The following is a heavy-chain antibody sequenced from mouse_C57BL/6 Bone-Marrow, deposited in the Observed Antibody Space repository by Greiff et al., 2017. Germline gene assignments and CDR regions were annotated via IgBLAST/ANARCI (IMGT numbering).Heavy chain of an antibody. D-gene: IGHD1-1*01. V-gene: IGHV1-81*01. CDR3: ARNREGYITTVVADY. CDR2: IYPRSGNT. J-gene: IGHJ2*01. Sequence: VKLQQSGAELARPGASVKLSCKASGYTFTSYGISWVKQRTGQGLEWIGEIYPRSGNTYYNEKFKGKDTLTADKSSSTAYMELRSLTSEDSAVYFCARNREGYITTVVADYWGQGTTLTVSS. CDR1: GYTFTSYG.